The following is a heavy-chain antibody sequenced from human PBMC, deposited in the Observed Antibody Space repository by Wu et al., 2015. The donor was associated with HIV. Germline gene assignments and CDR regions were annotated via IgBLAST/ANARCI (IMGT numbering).Heavy chain of an antibody. CDR1: GYTFTSYG. V-gene: IGHV1-69*13. J-gene: IGHJ3*02. Sequence: QVQLVQSGAEVKKPGASVKVSCKASGYTFTSYGISWVRQAPGQGLEWMGGIIPIFGTASFAQRFQGRVTITADESTSTAYMELRSLRSEDTAVYYCARTRANWGPXDAFDIWGQGTMVTVS. D-gene: IGHD7-27*01. CDR3: ARTRANWGPXDAFDI. CDR2: IIPIFGTA.